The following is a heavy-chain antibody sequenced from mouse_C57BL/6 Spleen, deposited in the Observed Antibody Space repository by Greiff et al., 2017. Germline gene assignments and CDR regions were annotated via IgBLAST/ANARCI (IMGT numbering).Heavy chain of an antibody. D-gene: IGHD1-1*01. Sequence: QVQLQQSGAELVKPGASVKLSCKASGYTFTSYWMHWVKQRPGQGLEWIGMIHPNSGSTNYNEKFKSKATLTVDKSSSTAYMQLSSLTSDDSAVYYCARGYYGSSPWYFDVWGTGTTVTVSS. CDR2: IHPNSGST. J-gene: IGHJ1*03. CDR1: GYTFTSYW. V-gene: IGHV1-64*01. CDR3: ARGYYGSSPWYFDV.